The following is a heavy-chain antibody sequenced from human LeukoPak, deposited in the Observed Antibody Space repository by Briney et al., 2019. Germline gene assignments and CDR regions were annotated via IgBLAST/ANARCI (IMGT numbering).Heavy chain of an antibody. CDR2: MNPNSGNS. J-gene: IGHJ4*02. D-gene: IGHD6-13*01. CDR3: ARGTSEAIAAADY. Sequence: MRWMNPNSGNSRYPQKFHGRLSMSTTTSISTASMELSSLRSEDTAVYYCARGTSEAIAAADYWGQGTLVTVSS. V-gene: IGHV1-8*01.